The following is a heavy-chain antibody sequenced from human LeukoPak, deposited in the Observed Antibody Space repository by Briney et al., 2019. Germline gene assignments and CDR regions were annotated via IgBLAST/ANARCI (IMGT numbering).Heavy chain of an antibody. CDR3: ARAAGKPHAGAYGAFDI. Sequence: ASVKVSCKASGYTFTNYGVSWVRQAPGQGLEWMGWISAYNGNTNYAQKLQDRVTMTTDTSTSTAYMELRSLRSDDTAVYYCARAAGKPHAGAYGAFDIWGQGTMVTVSS. CDR2: ISAYNGNT. J-gene: IGHJ3*02. D-gene: IGHD2-8*02. CDR1: GYTFTNYG. V-gene: IGHV1-18*01.